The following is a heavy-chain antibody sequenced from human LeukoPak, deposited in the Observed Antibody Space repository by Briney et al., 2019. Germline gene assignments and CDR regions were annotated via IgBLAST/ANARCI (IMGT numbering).Heavy chain of an antibody. Sequence: SETLSLTCTVSGGSISSSSYYWGWIRQPPGKGLEWIGSIYYSGSTYYNPSLKSRVTISVDTSKNQFSLKLSSVTAADTAVYYCARDFFPSDSGSFRTPFDYWGQGALVTVSS. CDR3: ARDFFPSDSGSFRTPFDY. CDR2: IYYSGST. V-gene: IGHV4-39*07. CDR1: GGSISSSSYY. D-gene: IGHD3-10*01. J-gene: IGHJ4*02.